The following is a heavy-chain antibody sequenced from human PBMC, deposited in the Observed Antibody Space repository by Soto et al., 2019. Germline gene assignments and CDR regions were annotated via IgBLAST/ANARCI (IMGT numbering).Heavy chain of an antibody. D-gene: IGHD5-18*01. CDR3: ARDRADTAMADAFDI. CDR2: IWYDGSNK. V-gene: IGHV3-33*01. Sequence: PGGSLRLSCAASGFTFSSYGMHWVRQAPGKGLEWVAVIWYDGSNKYYADSVKGRFTISRDNSKNTLYLQTNSLRAEDTAVYYCARDRADTAMADAFDIWGQGTMVTVSS. CDR1: GFTFSSYG. J-gene: IGHJ3*02.